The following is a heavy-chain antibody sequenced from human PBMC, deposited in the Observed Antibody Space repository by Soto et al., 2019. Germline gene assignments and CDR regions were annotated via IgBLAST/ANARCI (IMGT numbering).Heavy chain of an antibody. CDR3: AKDLGVHPFFDY. Sequence: ASVKVSCKASGYTFTSYYMHWVRQAPGQGLEWMGIINPSGGSTSYAQKFQGRVTMTRDTSTSTVYMELSSLRSEDTAVYYCAKDLGVHPFFDYWGQGTLVTVSS. V-gene: IGHV1-46*01. CDR2: INPSGGST. J-gene: IGHJ4*02. D-gene: IGHD3-10*01. CDR1: GYTFTSYY.